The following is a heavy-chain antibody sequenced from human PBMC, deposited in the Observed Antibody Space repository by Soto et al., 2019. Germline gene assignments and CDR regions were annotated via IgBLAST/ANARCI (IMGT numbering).Heavy chain of an antibody. V-gene: IGHV4-4*02. Sequence: QVQLQESGPGLVEPSGTLSLTCVVSGDSVSRDNWWSWVRQPPGKGLEWIGEIYFAGLTNSNPSLKSRVAMSLGESNNRFSRWLTSVTAAGTAVYYCAKNACGVGRCDTAFSGWGPGTSVTVSS. CDR2: IYFAGLT. CDR3: AKNACGVGRCDTAFSG. D-gene: IGHD1-26*01. CDR1: GDSVSRDNW. J-gene: IGHJ3*01.